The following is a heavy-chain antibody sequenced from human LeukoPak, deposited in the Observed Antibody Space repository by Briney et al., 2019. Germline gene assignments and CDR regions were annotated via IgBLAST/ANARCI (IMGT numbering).Heavy chain of an antibody. CDR1: GGSISSYY. J-gene: IGHJ3*02. D-gene: IGHD4-17*01. CDR2: IYYSGST. V-gene: IGHV4-59*01. Sequence: SETLSLTCTVSGGSISSYYWSWPRQPPGKGLEWIGYIYYSGSTNYNPSLKSRVTISVDTSKNQFSLKLSSVTAADTAVYYCARSDYGDYYDAFDIWGQGTMVTVSS. CDR3: ARSDYGDYYDAFDI.